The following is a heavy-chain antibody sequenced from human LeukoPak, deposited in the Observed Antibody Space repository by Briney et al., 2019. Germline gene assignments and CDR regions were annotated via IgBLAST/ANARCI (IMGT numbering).Heavy chain of an antibody. CDR3: ARANYYGSGSYDY. V-gene: IGHV4-30-2*01. Sequence: SETLSLTCAVSGGSISSGGYSWSWIRQPPGKGLEWIEYIYHSGSTYYNPSLKSRVTISVDRSKNQFSLKLSSVTAADTAVYYCARANYYGSGSYDYWGQGTLVTVSS. CDR2: IYHSGST. CDR1: GGSISSGGYS. J-gene: IGHJ4*02. D-gene: IGHD3-10*01.